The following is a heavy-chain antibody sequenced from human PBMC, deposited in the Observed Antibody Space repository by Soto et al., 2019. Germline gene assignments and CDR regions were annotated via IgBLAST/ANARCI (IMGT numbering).Heavy chain of an antibody. CDR2: IKQDGSEK. J-gene: IGHJ4*02. D-gene: IGHD3-3*01. Sequence: EVQLVESGGGLVQPGGSLRLSCAASGFTFSSYWMSWVRQAPGKGLEWVANIKQDGSEKYYVDSVKGRFTISRDNAKNSLYLQMNSLRAEDTDVYYCARGRDYDFWSGYWYYFDYWGQGTLVTVSS. CDR3: ARGRDYDFWSGYWYYFDY. CDR1: GFTFSSYW. V-gene: IGHV3-7*01.